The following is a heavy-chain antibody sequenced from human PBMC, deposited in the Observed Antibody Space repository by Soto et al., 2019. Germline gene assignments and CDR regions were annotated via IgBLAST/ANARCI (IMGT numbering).Heavy chain of an antibody. CDR1: GFTFSTYG. D-gene: IGHD2-2*01. CDR3: VKEGRGSSTSCSRCYGLDV. J-gene: IGHJ6*02. CDR2: LSHDESNK. Sequence: RRLSCGASGFTFSTYGMHWVRQAPGKGLEWVAALSHDESNKFYADSVKGRFTISRDNSKNTLYLEMFSLRAEDTAVYYCVKEGRGSSTSCSRCYGLDVWGQGTTVTVSS. V-gene: IGHV3-30*18.